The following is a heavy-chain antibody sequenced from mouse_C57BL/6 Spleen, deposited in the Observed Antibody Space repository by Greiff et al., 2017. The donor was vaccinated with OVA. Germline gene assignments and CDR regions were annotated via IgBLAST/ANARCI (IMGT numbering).Heavy chain of an antibody. V-gene: IGHV1-55*01. D-gene: IGHD1-1*01. CDR3: ARSPDHYGSSYFDY. CDR2: IYPGSGST. CDR1: GYTFTSYW. Sequence: VQLQQPGAELVKPGASVKMSCKASGYTFTSYWITWVKQRPGQGLEWIGDIYPGSGSTNYNEKFKSKATLTVDTSSSKAYMQLSSLTSEDSAVYYCARSPDHYGSSYFDYWGQGTTLTVSS. J-gene: IGHJ2*01.